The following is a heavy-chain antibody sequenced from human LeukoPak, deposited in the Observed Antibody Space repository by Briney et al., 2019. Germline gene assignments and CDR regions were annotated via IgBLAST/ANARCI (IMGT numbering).Heavy chain of an antibody. CDR3: ARDGNYGDYAVAFDY. D-gene: IGHD4-17*01. J-gene: IGHJ4*02. V-gene: IGHV3-30*04. Sequence: GRSLRLSCAASGFTFSSYVMHWVRQAPGKGLEWVAVISYDGGNKYYADSVKGRFTISRDNSKNTLYLQMNSLRAEDTAVYYCARDGNYGDYAVAFDYWGQGTLVTVSS. CDR1: GFTFSSYV. CDR2: ISYDGGNK.